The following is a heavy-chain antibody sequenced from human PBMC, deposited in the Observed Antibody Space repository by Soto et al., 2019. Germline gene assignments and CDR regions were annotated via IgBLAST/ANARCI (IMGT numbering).Heavy chain of an antibody. D-gene: IGHD6-6*01. J-gene: IGHJ4*02. CDR1: GGSITSSSHY. V-gene: IGHV4-39*01. CDR2: IYYDGNT. CDR3: ARSSITPRLFMYPFDY. Sequence: QMQLQESGPGLVKPSETLSLTCTVSGGSITSSSHYWGWIRQPPGKGLECIGNIYYDGNTYYNPSLKSRVTISLGTSKNQFSLRLNSVTAADTAVYYCARSSITPRLFMYPFDYWGQGTLVTVSS.